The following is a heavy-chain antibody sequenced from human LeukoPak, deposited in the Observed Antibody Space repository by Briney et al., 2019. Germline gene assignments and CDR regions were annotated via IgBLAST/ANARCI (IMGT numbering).Heavy chain of an antibody. D-gene: IGHD2-2*01. CDR1: GYSFTSYW. CDR2: IYPGDSDT. V-gene: IGHV5-51*01. Sequence: GESLKISCKGSGYSFTSYWSGWVRQMPGKGLEWMGIIYPGDSDTRYSPSFQGQVTISADKSISTAYLQWSSLKASDTAMYYCARQVPAATNWFDPWGQGTLVTVSS. J-gene: IGHJ5*02. CDR3: ARQVPAATNWFDP.